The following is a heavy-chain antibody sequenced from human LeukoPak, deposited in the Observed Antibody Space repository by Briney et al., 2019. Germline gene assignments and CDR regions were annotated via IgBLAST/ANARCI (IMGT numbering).Heavy chain of an antibody. Sequence: GGSLRLSCAASGFTFNNAWMNWVRQAPGKGLEWVGRIKSKNVGGTTDYAAPVKGRFTISRDDSKNTAYLQMNSLKIEDTAVYYCTSHAAFDPWGQGTLVTVSS. CDR2: IKSKNVGGTT. CDR3: TSHAAFDP. CDR1: GFTFNNAW. J-gene: IGHJ5*02. V-gene: IGHV3-15*01.